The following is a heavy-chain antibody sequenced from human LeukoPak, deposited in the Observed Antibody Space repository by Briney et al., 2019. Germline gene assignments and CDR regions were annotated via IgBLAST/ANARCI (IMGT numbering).Heavy chain of an antibody. J-gene: IGHJ4*02. D-gene: IGHD4-23*01. V-gene: IGHV1-2*02. CDR2: INPNSGGT. Sequence: ASVKVSCKASGYTFTSYAITWVRQAPGQGLEWMGWINPNSGGTNYAQKFQGRVTMTRDTSISTAYMELSRLRSDDTAVYYCARSRTVVTPFDYWGQGTLVTVSS. CDR3: ARSRTVVTPFDY. CDR1: GYTFTSYA.